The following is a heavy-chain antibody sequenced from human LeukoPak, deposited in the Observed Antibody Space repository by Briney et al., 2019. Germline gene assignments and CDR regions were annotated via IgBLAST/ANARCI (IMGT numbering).Heavy chain of an antibody. J-gene: IGHJ4*02. V-gene: IGHV4-34*01. CDR2: INHSGST. CDR3: ARDLGVAKAFPYGY. Sequence: SETLSLTCAVYGGSFSGYYWSWIRQPPGKGLEWIGEINHSGSTNYNPSLKSRVTISVDTSKNQFSLKLSSVTAADTAVYYCARDLGVAKAFPYGYWGQGTLVTVSS. CDR1: GGSFSGYY. D-gene: IGHD3-10*01.